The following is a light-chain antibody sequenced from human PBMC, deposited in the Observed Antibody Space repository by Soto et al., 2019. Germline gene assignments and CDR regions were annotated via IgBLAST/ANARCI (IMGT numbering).Light chain of an antibody. CDR3: QQYNNWPPWT. V-gene: IGKV3-20*01. CDR1: QSIGSSY. Sequence: EIVLTQSPGTLSLSPGDRATLSCRASQSIGSSYLVWFQQKAGQAPRLLMYAASNRATGIPDRFSGSGSGADFTLTISRLEPEDFAVYYCQQYNNWPPWTFGQGTKVEIK. CDR2: AAS. J-gene: IGKJ1*01.